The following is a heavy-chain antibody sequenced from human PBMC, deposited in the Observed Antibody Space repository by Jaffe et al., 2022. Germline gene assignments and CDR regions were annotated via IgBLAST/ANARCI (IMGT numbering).Heavy chain of an antibody. Sequence: EVQLVESGGGLVQPGGSLRLSCAASGFTFSSYEMNWVRQAPGKGLEWVSYISSSGSTIYYADSVKGRFTISRDNAKNSLYLQMNSLRAEDTAVYYCARDTVAFQWPDYYYYMDVWGKGTTVTVSS. D-gene: IGHD6-19*01. CDR3: ARDTVAFQWPDYYYYMDV. J-gene: IGHJ6*03. CDR2: ISSSGSTI. V-gene: IGHV3-48*03. CDR1: GFTFSSYE.